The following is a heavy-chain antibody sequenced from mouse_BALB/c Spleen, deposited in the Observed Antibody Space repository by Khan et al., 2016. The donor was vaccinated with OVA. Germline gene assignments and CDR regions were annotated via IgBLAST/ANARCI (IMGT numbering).Heavy chain of an antibody. D-gene: IGHD2-1*01. CDR1: GFTFSSYA. Sequence: EVELVESGGGLVKPGGSLKLSCAASGFTFSSYAMSWVRQTPEKRLEWVATISSGGSYTYYPDSVKGRFTISRDNAKNTLYLQMSSLRSEDTAMYYCARIYFGYVDSWGQGTTLTVSS. CDR2: ISSGGSYT. CDR3: ARIYFGYVDS. V-gene: IGHV5-9-3*01. J-gene: IGHJ2*01.